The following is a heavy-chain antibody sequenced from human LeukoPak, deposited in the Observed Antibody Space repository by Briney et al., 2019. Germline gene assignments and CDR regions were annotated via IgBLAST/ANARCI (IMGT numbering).Heavy chain of an antibody. CDR2: IYHSGST. D-gene: IGHD3-10*01. V-gene: IGHV4-4*02. Sequence: SGTLSLTCAVSGGSISSSNWWSWVRQPPGKGLEWIGEIYHSGSTNYNPSLKSRVTISVDKSKNQFSLKLSSVTAADTAVYYCARKPLYYYGSGNYNAFDIWGQGTMVTVSS. CDR1: GGSISSSNW. J-gene: IGHJ3*02. CDR3: ARKPLYYYGSGNYNAFDI.